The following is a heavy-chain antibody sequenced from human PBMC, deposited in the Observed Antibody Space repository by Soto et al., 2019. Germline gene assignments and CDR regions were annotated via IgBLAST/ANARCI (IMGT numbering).Heavy chain of an antibody. J-gene: IGHJ4*02. CDR1: GYTFTTYG. CDR2: ISAHNGNT. D-gene: IGHD1-1*01. Sequence: QGHLVQYGAEVKKPGASVKVSCKGSGYTFTTYGITWVRQAPGQGLEWMGWISAHNGNTNYAQKLQGRVTVTRDTSTSTAYMELRSLRSDDTAVYYCARGRYGDYWGQGALVTVSS. CDR3: ARGRYGDY. V-gene: IGHV1-18*01.